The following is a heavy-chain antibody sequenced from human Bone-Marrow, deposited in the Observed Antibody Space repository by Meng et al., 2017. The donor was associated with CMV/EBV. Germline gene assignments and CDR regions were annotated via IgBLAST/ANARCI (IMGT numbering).Heavy chain of an antibody. Sequence: GESLKISCAASGFTFSSYAMHWVRQAPGKGLEWVAVISYDGSNKYYADSVKGRFTISRDNSKNTLYLQMNSLRAEDTAVYYCARGYYDFWSGYPYYYYGMDVWGQGTTVTVYS. V-gene: IGHV3-30*04. CDR2: ISYDGSNK. CDR3: ARGYYDFWSGYPYYYYGMDV. CDR1: GFTFSSYA. J-gene: IGHJ6*02. D-gene: IGHD3-3*01.